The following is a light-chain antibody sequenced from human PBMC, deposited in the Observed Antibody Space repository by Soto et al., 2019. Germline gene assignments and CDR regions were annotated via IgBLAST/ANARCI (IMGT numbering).Light chain of an antibody. V-gene: IGKV3-15*01. J-gene: IGKJ1*01. CDR3: QQYFVWPRT. Sequence: EVVMTQSPATLYVSPGERATLSCWASQSVATHLAWYQQKPGLAPRILLYGSSTRVPGIPARFSGSRAGTEFTLAISSLQSEDFAVYYRQQYFVWPRTFGLGTKVEIK. CDR1: QSVATH. CDR2: GSS.